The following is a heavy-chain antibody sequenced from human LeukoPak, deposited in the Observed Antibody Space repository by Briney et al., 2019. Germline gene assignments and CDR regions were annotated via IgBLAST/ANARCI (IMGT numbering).Heavy chain of an antibody. CDR2: IKPDGSEQ. CDR1: GFTFSGYW. V-gene: IGHV3-7*01. D-gene: IGHD4-17*01. CDR3: ARGDFNDNGDYVDAFDI. J-gene: IGHJ3*02. Sequence: GGSLRLSCAASGFTFSGYWMSWVRQAPGKGLEWVANIKPDGSEQFYVDSVKGRLTISRDNAKNSLFLQMNSLRAEDTAFYYCARGDFNDNGDYVDAFDIWGQGTMVTVSS.